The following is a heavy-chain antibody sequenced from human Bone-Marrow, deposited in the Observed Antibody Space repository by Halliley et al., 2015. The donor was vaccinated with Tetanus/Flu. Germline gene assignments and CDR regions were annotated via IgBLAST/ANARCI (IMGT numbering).Heavy chain of an antibody. Sequence: TLSLTCTISGGSINSNYWSWIRQPPGKGLEWIGYIYDTGKTTYNPSLKSRVTISADTSQNRFSLGLNSVTAADTAVYYCARRDYSASGGSYFAYWGQGTLVTVSS. CDR3: ARRDYSASGGSYFAY. J-gene: IGHJ4*02. D-gene: IGHD4-4*01. CDR2: IYDTGKT. V-gene: IGHV4-59*08. CDR1: GGSINSNY.